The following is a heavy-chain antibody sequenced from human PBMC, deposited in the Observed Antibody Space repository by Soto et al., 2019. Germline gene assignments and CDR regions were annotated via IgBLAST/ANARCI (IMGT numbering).Heavy chain of an antibody. V-gene: IGHV6-1*01. CDR3: ARHVLVWGMPYCMDV. D-gene: IGHD2-8*02. Sequence: PSQTLSLTCAISGDSVSSNSAAWNWIRQSPSRGLEWLGRAYYRSQWYYDSAVSVRSRITVIPDTSKNQFSLQLNSVTPEDTAVYYCARHVLVWGMPYCMDVWGKGTTVTVSS. CDR2: AYYRSQWYY. J-gene: IGHJ6*03. CDR1: GDSVSSNSAA.